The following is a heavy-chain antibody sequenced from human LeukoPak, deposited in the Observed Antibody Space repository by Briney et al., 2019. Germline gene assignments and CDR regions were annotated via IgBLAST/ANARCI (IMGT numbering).Heavy chain of an antibody. CDR2: IGTAGDT. V-gene: IGHV3-13*04. Sequence: QPGGSLRLSCAASGSTFSSYDMHWVRQATGKGLEWVSAIGTAGDTYYPGSVKGRFTISRENAKNSLYLQMNSLRAGDTAVYYCARDSRGYSYDHYWYFDLWGRGTLVTVSS. CDR1: GSTFSSYD. J-gene: IGHJ2*01. CDR3: ARDSRGYSYDHYWYFDL. D-gene: IGHD5-18*01.